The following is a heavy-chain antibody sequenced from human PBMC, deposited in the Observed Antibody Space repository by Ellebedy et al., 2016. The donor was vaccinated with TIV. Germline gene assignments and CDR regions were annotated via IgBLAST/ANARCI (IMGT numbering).Heavy chain of an antibody. CDR3: ANVRYNWNDGGPDAFDI. Sequence: GESLKISCAASGFTFSSYAMHWVRQAPGKGLEWVAVISYDGSNKYYADSVKGRFTISRDNSKNTLYLQMNSLRAEDTAVYYCANVRYNWNDGGPDAFDIWGQGTMVTVSS. CDR1: GFTFSSYA. J-gene: IGHJ3*02. D-gene: IGHD1-1*01. V-gene: IGHV3-30-3*01. CDR2: ISYDGSNK.